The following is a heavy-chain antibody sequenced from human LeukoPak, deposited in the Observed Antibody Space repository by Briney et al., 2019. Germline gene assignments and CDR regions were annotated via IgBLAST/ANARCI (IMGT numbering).Heavy chain of an antibody. V-gene: IGHV3-23*01. Sequence: GGSLRLSCAASGFTFSSYGMSWVRQAPGKGLEWVSAISGSGGSTYYADSVKGRFTISRDNSKNTLYLQMNGLRAEDTAVYYCAKELAGSSGSYRIFFDYWGQGTLVTVSS. D-gene: IGHD3-10*01. J-gene: IGHJ4*02. CDR2: ISGSGGST. CDR1: GFTFSSYG. CDR3: AKELAGSSGSYRIFFDY.